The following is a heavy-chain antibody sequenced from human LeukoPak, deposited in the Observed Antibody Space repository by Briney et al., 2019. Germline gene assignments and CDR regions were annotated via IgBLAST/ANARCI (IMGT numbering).Heavy chain of an antibody. V-gene: IGHV4-4*07. CDR1: GDSISNYY. CDR3: AVGATKEDYFDY. CDR2: IYTSGST. Sequence: SETLSLTCTVSGDSISNYYWSWIRQPAGKGLEWIGRIYTSGSTNYNPSLKSRVTISVDTSKNQFSLKLSSVTAADTAVYYCAVGATKEDYFDYWGQGTLVTVSS. D-gene: IGHD1-26*01. J-gene: IGHJ4*02.